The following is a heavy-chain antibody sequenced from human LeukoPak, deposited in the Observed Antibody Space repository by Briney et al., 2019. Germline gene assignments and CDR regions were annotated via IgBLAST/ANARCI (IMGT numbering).Heavy chain of an antibody. Sequence: PGGSLRLSCAASGFSFSTYAMHWVRQAPGKGLEYVSGISSDGGSTYYANSVKGRFTISRDNSKKTLFLQMGSLRAEDMAVYYCARDSGGHGYNDYFDSWGQGALVTVSS. V-gene: IGHV3-64*01. J-gene: IGHJ4*02. CDR3: ARDSGGHGYNDYFDS. CDR1: GFSFSTYA. CDR2: ISSDGGST. D-gene: IGHD5-24*01.